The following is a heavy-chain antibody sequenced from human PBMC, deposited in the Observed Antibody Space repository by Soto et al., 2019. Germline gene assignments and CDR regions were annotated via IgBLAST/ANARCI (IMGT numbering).Heavy chain of an antibody. CDR2: IRTYNGNT. Sequence: QVQLVQSGADVKKPGAAVKVSCEASGYTFSSYGITWVRQAPGQGLEWMGWIRTYNGNTNYPQRLQGRVTMTTDTSTNTAYMELRSLRSDDTAVYYCARGLQYGSGDYYGVDYWGQGTLVTVSS. J-gene: IGHJ4*02. CDR3: ARGLQYGSGDYYGVDY. V-gene: IGHV1-18*01. CDR1: GYTFSSYG. D-gene: IGHD3-10*01.